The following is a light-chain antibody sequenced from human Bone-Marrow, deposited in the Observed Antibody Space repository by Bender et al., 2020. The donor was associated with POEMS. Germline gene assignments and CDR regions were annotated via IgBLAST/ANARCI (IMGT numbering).Light chain of an antibody. CDR1: SSDVGAYDF. Sequence: QSALTQPRSVSGSPGQSVTISCTGTSSDVGAYDFVSWYQQHPGKAPKLIIYDVTKRPSEVPDRFSGSRSGTSASLAISGLQSEDEADYYCAVWDDSLNGWVFGGGTKLTV. J-gene: IGLJ3*02. CDR2: DVT. V-gene: IGLV2-11*01. CDR3: AVWDDSLNGWV.